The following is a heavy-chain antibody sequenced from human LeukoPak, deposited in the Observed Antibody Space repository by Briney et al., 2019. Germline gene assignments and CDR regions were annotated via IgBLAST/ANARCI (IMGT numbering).Heavy chain of an antibody. J-gene: IGHJ3*02. CDR3: ARQVGAKVPRALDI. V-gene: IGHV4-59*08. CDR2: IYYSGST. Sequence: SETLSLTCTVSGGSISSYYWSWIRQPPGKGLEWIGNIYYSGSTNYNPSLKSRVTMSVDTSKNQFSLKLSSVTAADTAVYYCARQVGAKVPRALDIWGQGTMVTVSS. D-gene: IGHD1-26*01. CDR1: GGSISSYY.